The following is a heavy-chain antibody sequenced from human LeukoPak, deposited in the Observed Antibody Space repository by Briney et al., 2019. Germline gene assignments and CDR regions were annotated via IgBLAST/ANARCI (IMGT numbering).Heavy chain of an antibody. J-gene: IGHJ4*02. CDR2: INHSGST. CDR3: ARGNGSSPPFDY. CDR1: GGFFSGYY. Sequence: SETLSLTCAVYGGFFSGYYWSWIRQPPGKGLEWIGEINHSGSTNYNPSLKSRVTISVDTSKNQFSLKLSSVTAADTAVYYCARGNGSSPPFDYWGQGTLVTVSS. V-gene: IGHV4-34*01. D-gene: IGHD6-6*01.